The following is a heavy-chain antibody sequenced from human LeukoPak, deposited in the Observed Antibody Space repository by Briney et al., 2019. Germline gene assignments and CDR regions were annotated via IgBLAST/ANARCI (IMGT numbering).Heavy chain of an antibody. Sequence: ASVKVSCKASGYTFTGYYMHWVRQAPGQGLEWMGWINPNSGGTNYAQKFQGRVTMTRDTSISTAYMELSRLRSDDTAVYYCAVIAARINRFDYWGQGTLVTVSS. D-gene: IGHD6-6*01. CDR1: GYTFTGYY. J-gene: IGHJ4*02. CDR3: AVIAARINRFDY. CDR2: INPNSGGT. V-gene: IGHV1-2*02.